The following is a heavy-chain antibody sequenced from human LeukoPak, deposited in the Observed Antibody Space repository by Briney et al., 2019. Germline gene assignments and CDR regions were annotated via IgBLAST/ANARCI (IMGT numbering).Heavy chain of an antibody. D-gene: IGHD3-10*01. CDR2: INHSGST. Sequence: PSETLSLTCAVYGGSFSGYYWSWIRQPPGKGLEWIGEINHSGSTNYNPSLNSRVTISVDTSKNQFSLKLSSVTAADTAVYYCAGFHPGGFDYWGQGTLVTVSS. CDR1: GGSFSGYY. V-gene: IGHV4-34*01. CDR3: AGFHPGGFDY. J-gene: IGHJ4*02.